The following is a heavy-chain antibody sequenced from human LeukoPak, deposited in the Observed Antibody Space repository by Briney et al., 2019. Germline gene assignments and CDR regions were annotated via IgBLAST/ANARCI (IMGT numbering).Heavy chain of an antibody. V-gene: IGHV1-69*05. D-gene: IGHD6-6*01. Sequence: SVKVSCKASGGTFSSYAISWVRQAPGQGLEWMGGIIPIFGTANYAQKFQGRVTITTDESTSTAYMELSSLRSEDTAVYYCASRAACPEKAYYYYMDVWGKGTTVTVSS. CDR3: ASRAACPEKAYYYYMDV. J-gene: IGHJ6*03. CDR1: GGTFSSYA. CDR2: IIPIFGTA.